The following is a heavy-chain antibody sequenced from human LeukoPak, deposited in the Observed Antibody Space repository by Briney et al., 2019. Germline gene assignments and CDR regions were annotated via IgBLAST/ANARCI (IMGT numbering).Heavy chain of an antibody. D-gene: IGHD3-22*01. CDR3: ARNYDSSGNYFDS. Sequence: GGSLRLSRAASGFTFSIYAMHWVRQPPGKGLEWVAVISDDGSNKFYTDSVKGRFTVFRDNSKNTLYLQMNSLRAEDTAVYYCARNYDSSGNYFDSWGQGTLVTVSS. CDR1: GFTFSIYA. J-gene: IGHJ4*02. V-gene: IGHV3-30-3*01. CDR2: ISDDGSNK.